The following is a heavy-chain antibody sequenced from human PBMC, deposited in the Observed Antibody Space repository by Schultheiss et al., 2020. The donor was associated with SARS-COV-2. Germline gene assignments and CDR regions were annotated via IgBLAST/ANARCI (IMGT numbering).Heavy chain of an antibody. CDR3: AHVVRDGYNLEYFQH. D-gene: IGHD5-24*01. CDR1: GFSLSTSGMC. Sequence: SGPTLVKPTQTLTLTCTFSGFSLSTSGMCVSWIRQPPGKALEWLALIYWNDDKRYSTSLKTRLTISKDTSKNQVVLTMTNMDPVDTATYYCAHVVRDGYNLEYFQHWGQGTLVTVSS. J-gene: IGHJ1*01. V-gene: IGHV2-5*08. CDR2: IYWNDDK.